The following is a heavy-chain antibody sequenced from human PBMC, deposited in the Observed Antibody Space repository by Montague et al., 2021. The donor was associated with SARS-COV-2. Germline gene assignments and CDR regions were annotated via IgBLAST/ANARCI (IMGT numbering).Heavy chain of an antibody. D-gene: IGHD3-10*01. V-gene: IGHV4-39*01. J-gene: IGHJ5*02. CDR1: GGSISSSCYY. Sequence: SETLSLTCTVSGGSISSSCYYWGWLRQPPGKGLVWIGSIYYSASTYYYPSPKSRVSISGDTSKNQFSLKLSSVTAADTAVYYCARPLNLYYYGSGSYGSWFDPWGQGTLVTVSS. CDR2: IYYSAST. CDR3: ARPLNLYYYGSGSYGSWFDP.